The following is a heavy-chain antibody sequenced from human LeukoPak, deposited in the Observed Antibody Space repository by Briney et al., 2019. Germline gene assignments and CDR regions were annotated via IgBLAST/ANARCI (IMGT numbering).Heavy chain of an antibody. D-gene: IGHD2-2*01. J-gene: IGHJ4*02. CDR2: INPNSGDT. CDR3: AREFTNVVVPAAADFDY. CDR1: GYIFTGYY. V-gene: IGHV1-2*02. Sequence: GASVKVSCKASGYIFTGYYIHWVRQAPGQGLEWMGWINPNSGDTNYAQKFQGRVTMTRDTSISTAYMELSRLRSDDTAVYYCAREFTNVVVPAAADFDYWGQGTLVTVSS.